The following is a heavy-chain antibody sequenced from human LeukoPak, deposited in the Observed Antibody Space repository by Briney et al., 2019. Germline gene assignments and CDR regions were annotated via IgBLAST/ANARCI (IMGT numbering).Heavy chain of an antibody. V-gene: IGHV1-69*02. CDR2: IIPILGIA. CDR3: ARGSAVAGRRFDY. J-gene: IGHJ4*02. CDR1: GGTFSSYT. D-gene: IGHD6-19*01. Sequence: SVKVSCKASGGTFSSYTISWVRQAPGQGLEWMGRIIPILGIANYAQKFQGRVTITADKSTSTAYMELSSLRSEDTAVYYCARGSAVAGRRFDYWGQGTLVTVSS.